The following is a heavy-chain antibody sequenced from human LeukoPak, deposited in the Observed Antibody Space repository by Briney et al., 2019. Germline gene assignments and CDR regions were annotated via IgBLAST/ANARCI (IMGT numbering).Heavy chain of an antibody. D-gene: IGHD2-15*01. V-gene: IGHV3-30*18. CDR2: ISYDGSNK. J-gene: IGHJ6*02. Sequence: PGGSLRLSCAASGFTFSSYGMHWVRQAPGKGLEWVAVISYDGSNKYYADSVKGRFTISRDNSKNTLYLQMNSLRAEDTAVYYCAKEQVVGDYYYYGMDVWGQGTTVTVSS. CDR1: GFTFSSYG. CDR3: AKEQVVGDYYYYGMDV.